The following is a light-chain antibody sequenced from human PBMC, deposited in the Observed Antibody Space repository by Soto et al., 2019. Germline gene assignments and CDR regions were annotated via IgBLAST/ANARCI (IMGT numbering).Light chain of an antibody. CDR3: QQTYSTPIT. CDR1: QSISSY. J-gene: IGKJ5*01. Sequence: DVKMTQSPSSLSASVGDRVTITCRASQSISSYVNWYQQKPGKAPKLLIYAASSLQSGVPSRFSGSGSGTDFTLTISSLQPEDFVTYYCQQTYSTPITFGQGTRLAVK. V-gene: IGKV1-39*01. CDR2: AAS.